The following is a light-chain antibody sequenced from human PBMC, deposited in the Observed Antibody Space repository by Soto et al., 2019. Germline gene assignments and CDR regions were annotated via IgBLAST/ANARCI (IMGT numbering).Light chain of an antibody. CDR3: QTWGTAIHV. CDR1: SGHSSYA. J-gene: IGLJ3*02. CDR2: LNSDGSH. Sequence: QSVLTQSPSASASLGASVKLTCTLSSGHSSYAIAWHQQQPEKGPRYLMKLNSDGSHSKGDGIPDRFSGSSSGAVRYLTISSLQSEDEADYYWQTWGTAIHVFGGGTKLTVL. V-gene: IGLV4-69*01.